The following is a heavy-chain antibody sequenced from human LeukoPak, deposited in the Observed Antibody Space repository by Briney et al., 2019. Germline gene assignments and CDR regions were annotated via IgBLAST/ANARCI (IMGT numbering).Heavy chain of an antibody. CDR1: GFTFSSYA. D-gene: IGHD3-9*01. CDR3: AKDVATGLRYFDWAPHAFDI. Sequence: GGSLRLSCAASGFTFSSYAMSWVRQAPGRGLEWVSAISGSGGSTYYADSVKGRFTISRDNSKNTLYLQMNSLRAKDTAVYYCAKDVATGLRYFDWAPHAFDIWGQGTMVTVSS. CDR2: ISGSGGST. V-gene: IGHV3-23*01. J-gene: IGHJ3*02.